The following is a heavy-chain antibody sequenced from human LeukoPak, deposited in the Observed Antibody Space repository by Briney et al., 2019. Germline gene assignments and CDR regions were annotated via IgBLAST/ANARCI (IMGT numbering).Heavy chain of an antibody. Sequence: PSETLSLTCTVSGGSISSSSYYWGWVRQPPGKGLEWIGNIFYSGSTYYSPSLKSRVTISLDTSRNQFSLKLSSVTAADTAVYYCARDYKAGVVVVVTAISSWFDPWGQGTLVTVSS. CDR2: IFYSGST. CDR1: GGSISSSSYY. D-gene: IGHD2-21*02. CDR3: ARDYKAGVVVVVTAISSWFDP. V-gene: IGHV4-39*07. J-gene: IGHJ5*02.